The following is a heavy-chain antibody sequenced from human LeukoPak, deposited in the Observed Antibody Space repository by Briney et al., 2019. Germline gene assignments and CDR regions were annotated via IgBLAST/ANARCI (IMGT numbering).Heavy chain of an antibody. CDR2: ISGSGGST. V-gene: IGHV3-23*01. D-gene: IGHD5-24*01. CDR1: GGSISSSSYY. J-gene: IGHJ4*02. Sequence: ETLSLTCTVSGGSISSSSYYWGWIRQPPGKGLEWVSAISGSGGSTYYADSVKGRFTISRDNSKNTLYLQMNSLRAEDTAVYYCAKTEMATTYFDYWGQGTLVTVSS. CDR3: AKTEMATTYFDY.